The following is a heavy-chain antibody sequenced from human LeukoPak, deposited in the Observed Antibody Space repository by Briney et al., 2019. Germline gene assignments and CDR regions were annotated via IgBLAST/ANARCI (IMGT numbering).Heavy chain of an antibody. CDR3: VRTYSNSGSWSRTYFDY. D-gene: IGHD6-13*01. CDR2: TRDKTNGYTT. Sequence: PGGSLRLSCAASGFIFSDHYMDWVRQAPGKGVEWVGRTRDKTNGYTTEYAACVKGRFAISRDESNNEMCLQMNSRKTEGTAVYYCVRTYSNSGSWSRTYFDYWGQGILVTVSS. CDR1: GFIFSDHY. J-gene: IGHJ4*02. V-gene: IGHV3-72*01.